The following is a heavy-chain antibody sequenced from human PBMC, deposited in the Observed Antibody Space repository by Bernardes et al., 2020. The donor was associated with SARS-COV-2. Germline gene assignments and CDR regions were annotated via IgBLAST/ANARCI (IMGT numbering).Heavy chain of an antibody. CDR1: GYTLTELS. Sequence: ASVKVSCKVSGYTLTELSMHWVRQAPGKGLEWMGGFDPEDGETIYAQKFQGRVTMTEDTSTDTAYMELSSLRSEDTAVYYCATDQRYYDILTGRTYYYGIDGRGQGTTITVYS. CDR2: FDPEDGET. CDR3: ATDQRYYDILTGRTYYYGIDG. V-gene: IGHV1-24*01. D-gene: IGHD3-9*01. J-gene: IGHJ6*02.